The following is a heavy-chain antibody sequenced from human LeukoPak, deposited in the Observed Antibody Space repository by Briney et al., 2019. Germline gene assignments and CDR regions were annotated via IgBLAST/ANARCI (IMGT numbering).Heavy chain of an antibody. CDR2: IKQDGSEK. D-gene: IGHD3/OR15-3a*01. Sequence: GGSLRLSCAASGFTFSNYWMSWVRQAPGKGLERVANIKQDGSEKYYVDSVKGRFTIFRDNAKNSLYLQMNSLRSEDTAVYYCARGGRIQNLWTYYYYYYGMDVWGQGTTVTVSS. V-gene: IGHV3-7*03. CDR1: GFTFSNYW. J-gene: IGHJ6*02. CDR3: ARGGRIQNLWTYYYYYYGMDV.